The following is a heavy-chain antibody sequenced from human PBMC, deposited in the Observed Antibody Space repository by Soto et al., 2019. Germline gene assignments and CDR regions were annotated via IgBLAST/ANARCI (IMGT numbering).Heavy chain of an antibody. V-gene: IGHV3-21*01. J-gene: IGHJ6*02. D-gene: IGHD3-10*01. CDR1: GFTFSSYS. Sequence: GGSLRLSCAASGFTFSSYSMNWVRQAPGKGLEWVSSISSSSSYIYYADSVKGRFTISRDNAKNSLYLQMNSLRAEDTAGYYCARDICVGSGSYYNNYYYGMDVWGQGTTVTVSS. CDR2: ISSSSSYI. CDR3: ARDICVGSGSYYNNYYYGMDV.